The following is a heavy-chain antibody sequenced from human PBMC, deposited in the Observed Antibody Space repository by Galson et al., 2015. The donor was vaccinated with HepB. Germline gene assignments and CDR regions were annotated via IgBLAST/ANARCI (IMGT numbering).Heavy chain of an antibody. CDR1: GFTFSGSA. V-gene: IGHV3-73*01. D-gene: IGHD6-13*01. J-gene: IGHJ4*02. Sequence: SLRHSCAASGFTFSGSAIHCVRQTSGQGLEWVGRIRSQASTYATAYAASLKGRFTSSRDDSKNTAYLHMKGLKTEDTAVYFCTRLGDLSGYSSSWGQGTLVTVSS. CDR2: IRSQASTYAT. CDR3: TRLGDLSGYSSS.